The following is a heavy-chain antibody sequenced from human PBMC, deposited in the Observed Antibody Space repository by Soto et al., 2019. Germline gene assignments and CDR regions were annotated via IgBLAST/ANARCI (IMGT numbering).Heavy chain of an antibody. Sequence: QAQLEESGGGVVQPGTSLRLSCAASACSFSSSGMHWVRQAPGKGLEWVAAIWDDGGNKYYADSVKGRFTISRDNSKNTLFLQMNSLRAEDTALYYCARSSGSYFAAFYDTWGQGTLVSVSS. V-gene: IGHV3-33*01. D-gene: IGHD1-26*01. CDR2: IWDDGGNK. J-gene: IGHJ5*02. CDR3: ARSSGSYFAAFYDT. CDR1: ACSFSSSG.